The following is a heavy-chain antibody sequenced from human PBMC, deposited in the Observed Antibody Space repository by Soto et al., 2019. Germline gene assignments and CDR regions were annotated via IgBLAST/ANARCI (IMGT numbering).Heavy chain of an antibody. Sequence: EVQLVESGGGLVKPGGSLRLSCAASGFTFSSYSMNWVRQAPGKGLEWVSSISSSSSYIYYADSVKGRFTISRDNAKNSLDLQMNSLRAEDTAVYYCARERGRGITIFGVVAPYYYYMDVWGKGTTVTVSS. CDR3: ARERGRGITIFGVVAPYYYYMDV. J-gene: IGHJ6*03. D-gene: IGHD3-3*01. CDR1: GFTFSSYS. V-gene: IGHV3-21*01. CDR2: ISSSSSYI.